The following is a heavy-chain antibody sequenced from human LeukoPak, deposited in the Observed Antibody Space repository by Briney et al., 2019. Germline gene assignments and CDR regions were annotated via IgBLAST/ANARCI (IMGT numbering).Heavy chain of an antibody. CDR3: ARHRASVFEGYMDV. D-gene: IGHD2-8*01. Sequence: PGTSLRLSCAASGFYLGNHGMHWVRQAPGKGLEGVAIIYSDGVNKYCADSVKGRFTISRDTSKNTLFLEMESLTTEDTAAYYCARHRASVFEGYMDVWGKGATVSVSS. CDR2: IYSDGVNK. J-gene: IGHJ6*03. CDR1: GFYLGNHG. V-gene: IGHV3-33*01.